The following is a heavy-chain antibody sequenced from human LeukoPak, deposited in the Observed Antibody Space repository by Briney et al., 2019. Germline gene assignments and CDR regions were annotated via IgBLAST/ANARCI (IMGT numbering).Heavy chain of an antibody. D-gene: IGHD5/OR15-5a*01. CDR1: GFTFSSYA. CDR3: AMSLSWPKFDF. V-gene: IGHV3-23*01. Sequence: GGSLRLSCAASGFTFSSYAMSWVRQAPGKGLEWVSAISGSGGSTYYADSVKGRFTISRDNSKNTLYLQMTSLTAGDTATYYCAMSLSWPKFDFWGQGTLVTVSS. J-gene: IGHJ4*02. CDR2: ISGSGGST.